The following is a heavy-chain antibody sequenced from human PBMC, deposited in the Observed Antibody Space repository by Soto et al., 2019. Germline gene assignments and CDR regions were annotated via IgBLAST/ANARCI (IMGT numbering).Heavy chain of an antibody. CDR1: GSMLNIYV. J-gene: IGHJ4*02. D-gene: IGHD5-12*01. V-gene: IGHV3-23*01. CDR2: ISGSGVDT. CDR3: TKLRGYSGYDSAGY. Sequence: EVQLLQSGGGLVQPGGSLRLSCAASGSMLNIYVMSWVRQAPGKGLEWVSAISGSGVDTYYADSVKGRFTISRDNSESTLYLQMNSLTAEDSAVYYCTKLRGYSGYDSAGYWGQGTLVTVSS.